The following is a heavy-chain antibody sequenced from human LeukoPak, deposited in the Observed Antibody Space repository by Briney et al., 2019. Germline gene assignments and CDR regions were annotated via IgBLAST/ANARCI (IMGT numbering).Heavy chain of an antibody. V-gene: IGHV5-51*01. CDR2: IYPGDSDT. CDR3: ARTTSLFWSGYYPDY. Sequence: GESLKISCKGSGYSFTSYWIGWVRQMPAKSLEWMGIIYPGDSDTRYSPSFQGQATISADKSISTAYLQWSSLKASDTAMYYCARTTSLFWSGYYPDYWGQGTLVTVSS. J-gene: IGHJ4*02. CDR1: GYSFTSYW. D-gene: IGHD3-3*01.